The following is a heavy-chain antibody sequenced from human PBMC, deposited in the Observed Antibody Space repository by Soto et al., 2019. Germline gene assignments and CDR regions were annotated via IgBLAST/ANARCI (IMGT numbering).Heavy chain of an antibody. Sequence: VQLVESGGGVVQPGRSLRLSCAASGFTFSSYGMHWVRQAPGKGLEWVAVISYDGSNKYYADSVKGRFTISRDNSKNTLYVQMNSLRAEYTGVYYCAKDGTYSRFLEWLLLDYWGQGTLVTVFS. CDR1: GFTFSSYG. CDR2: ISYDGSNK. V-gene: IGHV3-30*18. J-gene: IGHJ4*02. CDR3: AKDGTYSRFLEWLLLDY. D-gene: IGHD3-3*01.